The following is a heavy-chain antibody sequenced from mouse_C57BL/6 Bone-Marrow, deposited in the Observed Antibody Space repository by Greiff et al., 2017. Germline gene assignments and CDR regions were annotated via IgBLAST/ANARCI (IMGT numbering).Heavy chain of an antibody. J-gene: IGHJ1*03. CDR3: ARPIYYDYTWYFDV. V-gene: IGHV4-1*01. CDR1: GVDFSRYW. D-gene: IGHD2-4*01. CDR2: INPDSSTI. Sequence: AAEGVDFSRYWMSWVRRAPGKGLEWIGEINPDSSTINYAPSLKDKFIISRDNAKNTLYLQMSKVRSEDTALYYCARPIYYDYTWYFDVWGTGTTVTVSS.